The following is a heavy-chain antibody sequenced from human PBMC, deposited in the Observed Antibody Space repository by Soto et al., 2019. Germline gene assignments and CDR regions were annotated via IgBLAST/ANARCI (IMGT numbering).Heavy chain of an antibody. J-gene: IGHJ4*02. D-gene: IGHD3-10*01. V-gene: IGHV3-23*01. CDR2: VSGSGGGP. CDR1: GFTFSSYA. Sequence: PGGSLRLSCAASGFTFSSYAMTWVRQAPGKGLEWVSGVSGSGGGPFYADSVKGRFTISRDNSRNTLYLQMNSLRAEDTAVYYCAKDVTYHYGSGSSFDYWGQGPQVTVSS. CDR3: AKDVTYHYGSGSSFDY.